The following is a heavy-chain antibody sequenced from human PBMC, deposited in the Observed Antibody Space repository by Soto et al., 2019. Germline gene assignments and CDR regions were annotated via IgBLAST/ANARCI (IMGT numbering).Heavy chain of an antibody. CDR3: ITTFSGRRNGMDV. CDR2: IIPIFGTA. Sequence: QVQLVQSGAEVKKPGSSVKVSCKASGGTFSSYAIRWVRQAPGQGLEWMGGIIPIFGTANYAQKFQGRVTITADKSTSTAYMEMSSLRSEDTAVYYLITTFSGRRNGMDVWGQGTTVTVSS. J-gene: IGHJ6*02. D-gene: IGHD3-16*01. CDR1: GGTFSSYA. V-gene: IGHV1-69*06.